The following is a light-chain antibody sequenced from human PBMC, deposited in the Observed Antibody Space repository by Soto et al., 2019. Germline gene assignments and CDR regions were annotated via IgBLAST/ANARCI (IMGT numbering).Light chain of an antibody. Sequence: EIVMTQSPATLSVSPGERATLSCRASQSVGSNLAWYQQKPGQAPRLLIYGASTRATGIPARFSGSGSGTEFTLTISSLQSEDFAVYFCQQYKNWPPITFGQGTRLEIK. J-gene: IGKJ5*01. V-gene: IGKV3-15*01. CDR3: QQYKNWPPIT. CDR1: QSVGSN. CDR2: GAS.